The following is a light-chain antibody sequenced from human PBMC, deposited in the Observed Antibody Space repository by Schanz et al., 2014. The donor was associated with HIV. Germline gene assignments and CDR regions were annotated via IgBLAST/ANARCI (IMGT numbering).Light chain of an antibody. CDR2: DVI. V-gene: IGLV2-14*03. Sequence: QSALTQPASVSGSPGQSISISCTGSSSDIGGYKYVSWYQQHPDKAPKLVIFDVIKRPSGVSNRFSGSKSGNTASLTISGLQAEDEADYYCCSYASSSTVVFGGGTKLTVL. CDR3: CSYASSSTVV. CDR1: SSDIGGYKY. J-gene: IGLJ2*01.